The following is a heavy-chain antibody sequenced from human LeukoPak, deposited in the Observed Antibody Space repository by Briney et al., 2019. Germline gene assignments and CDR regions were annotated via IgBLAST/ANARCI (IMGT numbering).Heavy chain of an antibody. CDR1: GFTFSSYG. J-gene: IGHJ4*02. D-gene: IGHD6-19*01. CDR3: ARYQYSSGRIFDY. CDR2: IWFDGSNE. V-gene: IGHV3-33*01. Sequence: GGSLRLSCEASGFTFSSYGMHWVRQAPGKGLEWVALIWFDGSNEYYADSVKGRFTISRDNSKNTLYLQMNSLRDEDTAVYYCARYQYSSGRIFDYWGQGTLVTVSS.